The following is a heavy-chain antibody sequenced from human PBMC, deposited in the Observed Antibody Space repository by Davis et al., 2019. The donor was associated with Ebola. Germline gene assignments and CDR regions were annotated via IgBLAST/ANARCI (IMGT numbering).Heavy chain of an antibody. CDR3: RSNFDY. V-gene: IGHV3-15*01. CDR1: GSSITYAW. Sequence: GESLNISCASSGSSITYAWINWVRHAPGKGLEWVGRIKSKSDSGSADYAAPVKGRSTISRDESKNTVYLQMNSLNTEDTAVYYCRSNFDYWGQGALVTVSS. CDR2: IKSKSDSGSA. J-gene: IGHJ4*02.